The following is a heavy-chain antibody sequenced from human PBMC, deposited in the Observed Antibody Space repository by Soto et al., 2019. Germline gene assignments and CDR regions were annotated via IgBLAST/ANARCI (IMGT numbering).Heavy chain of an antibody. CDR2: IRVNNGDT. D-gene: IGHD5-18*01. CDR1: GYTFTNSG. J-gene: IGHJ4*02. Sequence: ASVKVSCKASGYTFTNSGFSWVRQAPGQGLEWVGWIRVNNGDTKYSQKFQGRVTITRDTSASTAYMELSSLRSEDTAVYYCARDPGYSYGYNWSQGTLVTVSS. CDR3: ARDPGYSYGYN. V-gene: IGHV1-18*01.